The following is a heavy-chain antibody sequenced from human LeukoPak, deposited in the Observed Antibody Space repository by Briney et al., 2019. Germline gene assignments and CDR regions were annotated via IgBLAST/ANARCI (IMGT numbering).Heavy chain of an antibody. D-gene: IGHD5-12*01. CDR3: AKDAFRYSGYDDNTVFDY. CDR1: GFTFSSYG. CDR2: ISYDGSNK. J-gene: IGHJ4*02. V-gene: IGHV3-30*18. Sequence: GGSLRLSCAASGFTFSSYGMHWVRQAPGKGLEWVAVISYDGSNKYYADSVKGRFTISRDNSKNTPYLQMNSLRAEDTAVYYCAKDAFRYSGYDDNTVFDYWGQGTLVTVSS.